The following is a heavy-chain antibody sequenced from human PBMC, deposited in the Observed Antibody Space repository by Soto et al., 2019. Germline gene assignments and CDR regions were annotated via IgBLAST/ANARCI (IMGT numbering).Heavy chain of an antibody. CDR1: GGSISSSSYY. J-gene: IGHJ6*02. CDR3: ARRFFGQQLVMGLGMDV. V-gene: IGHV4-39*01. D-gene: IGHD6-13*01. CDR2: IYYSGST. Sequence: PSETLSLTCTVSGGSISSSSYYWGWIRQPPGKGLEWIGSIYYSGSTYYNPSLKSRVTISVDTSKNQFSLKLSSVTAADTAVYYCARRFFGQQLVMGLGMDVWGQGTTVTAP.